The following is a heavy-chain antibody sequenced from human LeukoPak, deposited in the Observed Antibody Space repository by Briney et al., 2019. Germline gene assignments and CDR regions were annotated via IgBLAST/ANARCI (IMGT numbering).Heavy chain of an antibody. CDR3: ARGHFTGPFIGYGDYDLNWYFDL. CDR1: GGSISSGGYY. J-gene: IGHJ2*01. V-gene: IGHV4-31*03. Sequence: SETLSLTCTVSGGSISSGGYYWSWIRQHPGKGLEWIGYIYYSGSTYYNPSLKSRVTISVDTSKNQFSLKLSSVTAADTAVYYCARGHFTGPFIGYGDYDLNWYFDLWGRGTLVTVSS. CDR2: IYYSGST. D-gene: IGHD4-17*01.